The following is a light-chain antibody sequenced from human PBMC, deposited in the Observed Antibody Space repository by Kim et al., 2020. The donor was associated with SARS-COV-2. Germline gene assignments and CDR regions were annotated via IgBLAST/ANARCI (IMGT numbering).Light chain of an antibody. CDR2: DVS. CDR1: SGDVGGYNY. J-gene: IGLJ1*01. V-gene: IGLV2-11*01. CDR3: CSYVGSYSYV. Sequence: QSALTQPRSVSGSPGQSVAISCTGTSGDVGGYNYVSWYQQHPGKAPKLMIYDVSKRPSGVPDRFSGSKSGNTASLTISGLQAEDEADYYFCSYVGSYSYVFGTGTKVTVL.